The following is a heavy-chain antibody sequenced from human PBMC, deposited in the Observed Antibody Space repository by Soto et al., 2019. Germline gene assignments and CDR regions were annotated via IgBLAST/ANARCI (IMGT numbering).Heavy chain of an antibody. V-gene: IGHV1-46*01. J-gene: IGHJ4*02. CDR1: GYIFTNYY. Sequence: QVKLVQSGAEVKNPGASVKLSCKASGYIFTNYYIHWVRQAPGLGLEWMALINPNAGSTNYAQEFQGRVTLARDTFTNTVYMELSRLRSEDTAIYYCARDLTSGDYWCQGTLVTVSS. D-gene: IGHD7-27*01. CDR3: ARDLTSGDY. CDR2: INPNAGST.